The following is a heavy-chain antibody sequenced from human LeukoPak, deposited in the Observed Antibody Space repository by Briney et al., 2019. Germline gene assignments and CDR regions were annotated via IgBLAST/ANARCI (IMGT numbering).Heavy chain of an antibody. CDR3: ARPYDGGNFDY. V-gene: IGHV3-23*01. D-gene: IGHD4-23*01. CDR2: ISGSGGST. Sequence: SDISGSGGSTYYADSVKGRFTISRDNSKNTLYLQMNSLRAEDTAVYYCARPYDGGNFDYWGQGTLVTVSS. J-gene: IGHJ4*02.